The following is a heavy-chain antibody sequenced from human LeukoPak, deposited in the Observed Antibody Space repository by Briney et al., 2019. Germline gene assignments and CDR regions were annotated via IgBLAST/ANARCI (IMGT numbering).Heavy chain of an antibody. CDR2: INQDGSEK. J-gene: IGHJ4*02. CDR3: VRPGVEWEPTFDY. V-gene: IGHV3-7*01. Sequence: PGGSLRLSCTASGFTFSTYWMSWVRQAPGKGLEWVANINQDGSEKYYVDSVKGRFTISRDNAKNSLYLQMNSLRAEDTAVYYCVRPGVEWEPTFDYWGQGTLVTVSS. D-gene: IGHD1-26*01. CDR1: GFTFSTYW.